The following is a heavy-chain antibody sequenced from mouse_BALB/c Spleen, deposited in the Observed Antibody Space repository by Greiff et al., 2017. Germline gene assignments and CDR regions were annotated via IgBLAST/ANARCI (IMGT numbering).Heavy chain of an antibody. V-gene: IGHV5-15*02. Sequence: EVHLVESGGGLVQPGGSRKLSCAASGFTFSDYGMAWVRQAPGKGPEWVAFISNLAYSIYYADTVTGRFTISRENAKNTLYLEMSSLRSEDTAMYYCARALYYAMDYWGQGTSVTVSS. J-gene: IGHJ4*01. CDR3: ARALYYAMDY. CDR1: GFTFSDYG. CDR2: ISNLAYSI.